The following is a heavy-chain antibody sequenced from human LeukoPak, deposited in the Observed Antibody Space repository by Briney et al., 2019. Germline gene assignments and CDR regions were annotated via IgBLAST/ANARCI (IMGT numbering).Heavy chain of an antibody. Sequence: SETLSLTCAVYGGSFSGYYWSWIRQPPGKGLDWIGEINHSGSTNYNPSLKSRVTISVDTSKNQFSLKLSSVTAADTAVYYCARGRGDSSSWYSYYYYMDVWGKGTTVTVSS. J-gene: IGHJ6*03. CDR1: GGSFSGYY. D-gene: IGHD6-13*01. V-gene: IGHV4-34*01. CDR2: INHSGST. CDR3: ARGRGDSSSWYSYYYYMDV.